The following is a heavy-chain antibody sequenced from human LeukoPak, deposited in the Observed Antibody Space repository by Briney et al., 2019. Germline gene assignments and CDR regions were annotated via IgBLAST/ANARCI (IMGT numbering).Heavy chain of an antibody. CDR3: ARDRHSGYDFRQPYYFDY. D-gene: IGHD5-12*01. CDR1: GFTFSSYA. J-gene: IGHJ4*02. V-gene: IGHV3-30*04. Sequence: TGRSLRLSCAASGFTFSSYAMHWVRQAPGKGLEWVAVISYDGSNKYYADSVKGRFTISRDNSKNTLYLQMNSLRAEDTAVYYCARDRHSGYDFRQPYYFDYWGQGTLVTVSS. CDR2: ISYDGSNK.